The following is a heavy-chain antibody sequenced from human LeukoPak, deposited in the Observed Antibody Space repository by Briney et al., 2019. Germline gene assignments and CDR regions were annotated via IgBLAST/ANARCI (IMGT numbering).Heavy chain of an antibody. D-gene: IGHD6-19*01. J-gene: IGHJ3*02. Sequence: GGSLRLSCAASGFTFSSYAMSWVRQAPGKGLEWVSAISGSGGSTYYADSVKGRFTISRDNSKNTVYLQMNSLRADDTAVYYCANAGESNSNGWYTEGAFDIWGQGTMVTVSS. CDR3: ANAGESNSNGWYTEGAFDI. V-gene: IGHV3-23*01. CDR2: ISGSGGST. CDR1: GFTFSSYA.